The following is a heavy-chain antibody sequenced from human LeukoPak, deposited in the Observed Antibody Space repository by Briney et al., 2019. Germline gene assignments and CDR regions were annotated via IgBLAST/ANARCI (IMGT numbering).Heavy chain of an antibody. CDR2: IKSDGSIT. D-gene: IGHD3-10*01. CDR3: ARSPYGSAKMDL. J-gene: IGHJ6*04. V-gene: IGHV3-74*01. Sequence: GGSLRLSCAASGFTFSSYWIHWVRQGPGKGLVGVSRIKSDGSITSYADSVKDRFTISRDNAKNTVYLQMNSLRAEDTAVYYCARSPYGSAKMDLWGEGTTVTISS. CDR1: GFTFSSYW.